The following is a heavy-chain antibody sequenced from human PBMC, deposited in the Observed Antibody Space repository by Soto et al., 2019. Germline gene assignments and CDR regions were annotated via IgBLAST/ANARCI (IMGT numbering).Heavy chain of an antibody. V-gene: IGHV1-18*01. CDR1: GYTFTSYG. D-gene: IGHD2-2*01. Sequence: QVQLVQSGAEVKKPGASVKVSCKASGYTFTSYGISWVRQAPGQGLEWMGWISAYNGNTNYAQKLQGRVTMTTDTSTSTAYMELRSLRSDDTAVYYCARAGYCISTSCYVDSSYYGMDVWGQGTTVTVSS. J-gene: IGHJ6*02. CDR2: ISAYNGNT. CDR3: ARAGYCISTSCYVDSSYYGMDV.